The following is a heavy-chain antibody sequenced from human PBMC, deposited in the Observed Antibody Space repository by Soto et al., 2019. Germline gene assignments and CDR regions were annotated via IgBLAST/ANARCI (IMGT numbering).Heavy chain of an antibody. CDR2: IYYRGST. J-gene: IGHJ4*02. V-gene: IGHV4-61*05. D-gene: IGHD6-19*01. Sequence: SETLSLTCTVSGGSISSTAYYWSWIRQPPGKGLEWIGYIYYRGSTNYNPSLKSRVTISVDTSKNQFSLRLSSVTAADTAVYYCASAVAGTIDYWGQGTLVTVSS. CDR3: ASAVAGTIDY. CDR1: GGSISSTAYY.